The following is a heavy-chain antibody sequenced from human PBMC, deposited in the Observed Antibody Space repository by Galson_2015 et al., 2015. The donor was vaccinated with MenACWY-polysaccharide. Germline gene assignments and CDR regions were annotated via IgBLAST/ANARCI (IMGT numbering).Heavy chain of an antibody. CDR1: GGSISSGDSY. V-gene: IGHV4-30-4*01. Sequence: LSLTCTVSGGSISSGDSYWSWIRQSPGKGLEWIGYIYYSGRTNYSPSLKSRATVSLDTSKNQFSLKLSFVTAADTAVYYCASLPLGNCGSVSCPGYFHHWGQGTLVTVSS. D-gene: IGHD2-15*01. CDR2: IYYSGRT. CDR3: ASLPLGNCGSVSCPGYFHH. J-gene: IGHJ1*01.